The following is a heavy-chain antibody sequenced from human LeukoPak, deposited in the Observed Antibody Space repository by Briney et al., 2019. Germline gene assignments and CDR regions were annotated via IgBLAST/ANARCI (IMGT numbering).Heavy chain of an antibody. CDR2: IWYDGSNK. J-gene: IGHJ2*01. Sequence: PGGSLRLSCAASGFTFSSYGMHWVRQAPGKGLEWVAVIWYDGSNKYYADSVKGRFTISRDNSKNTLYLQMNSLRAEDTAVYYCARDPEITMIVASLDWYFDLWGRGTLVTVPS. CDR3: ARDPEITMIVASLDWYFDL. D-gene: IGHD3-22*01. CDR1: GFTFSSYG. V-gene: IGHV3-33*01.